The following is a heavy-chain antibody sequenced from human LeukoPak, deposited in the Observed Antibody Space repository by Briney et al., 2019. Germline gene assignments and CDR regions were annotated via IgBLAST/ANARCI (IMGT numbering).Heavy chain of an antibody. V-gene: IGHV4-59*01. J-gene: IGHJ5*02. Sequence: SETLSLTCTVSGGSLSSYYWSWLRQPPGKGMEWIGDIYYSGSTNYNPSLTSRDTISVDTSKIQFSLKLSSVTAADTAVYYCARWFRGGSYYWFDPWGQGTLVTVSS. CDR1: GGSLSSYY. CDR3: ARWFRGGSYYWFDP. D-gene: IGHD2-15*01. CDR2: IYYSGST.